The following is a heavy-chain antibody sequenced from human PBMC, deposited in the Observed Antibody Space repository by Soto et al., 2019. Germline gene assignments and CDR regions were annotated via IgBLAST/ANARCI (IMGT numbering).Heavy chain of an antibody. D-gene: IGHD5-12*01. CDR2: IWSDGSKK. J-gene: IGHJ4*02. CDR3: VRWGGYTVYEADLDY. CDR1: GFSFNRYG. V-gene: IGHV3-33*01. Sequence: QVQLVESGGGVVQPGRSLRLSCAASGFSFNRYGIHWVRQAPGKGLEWVTVIWSDGSKKYYADSVEGRFTVSRDNSKNTLDLQMDSLRAEDTSVYYCVRWGGYTVYEADLDYWGQGTQVTVSS.